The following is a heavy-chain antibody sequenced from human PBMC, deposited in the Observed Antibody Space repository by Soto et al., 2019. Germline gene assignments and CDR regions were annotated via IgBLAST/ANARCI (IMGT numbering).Heavy chain of an antibody. Sequence: QVQLVESGGGVVQPGRSLRLSCAASGFTFSSYGMHWVRQAPGKGLEWVAVIWYDGNHNYYADSVKGRFTISRDNSKNTLYLQMNSLRAEDTAVYYCARWGIAAGDYWGQGTLVTVSS. D-gene: IGHD6-13*01. CDR3: ARWGIAAGDY. CDR1: GFTFSSYG. V-gene: IGHV3-33*01. J-gene: IGHJ4*02. CDR2: IWYDGNHN.